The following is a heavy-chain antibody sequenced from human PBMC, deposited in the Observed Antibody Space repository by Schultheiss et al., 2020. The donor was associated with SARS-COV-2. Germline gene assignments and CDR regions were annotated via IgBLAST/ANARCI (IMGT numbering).Heavy chain of an antibody. J-gene: IGHJ4*02. V-gene: IGHV1-24*01. Sequence: ASVKVSCKVSGYTLTDLSMHWVRQAPGKGLEWMGGFDPEAGETIYGQKFQGRVTMTKDTSTDIAYMEVSSLRSEDTAVYYCATWEERSGSYVGQSEGDYWGQGTLVTVSS. D-gene: IGHD1-26*01. CDR1: GYTLTDLS. CDR3: ATWEERSGSYVGQSEGDY. CDR2: FDPEAGET.